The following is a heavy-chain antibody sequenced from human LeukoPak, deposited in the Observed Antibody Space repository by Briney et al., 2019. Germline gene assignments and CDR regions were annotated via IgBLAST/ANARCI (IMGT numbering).Heavy chain of an antibody. Sequence: SQTLSLTCTGSGGSISSGSYYWSWIRQPAGKGLEWLGRIYTSVSTNYNPSLRSLVTISVDTSKYPFSLKLSSVTTTDTAVYYCAGESPLRHYFDYWGQETLVTVSP. CDR3: AGESPLRHYFDY. D-gene: IGHD2-21*01. CDR2: IYTSVST. V-gene: IGHV4-61*02. J-gene: IGHJ4*02. CDR1: GGSISSGSYY.